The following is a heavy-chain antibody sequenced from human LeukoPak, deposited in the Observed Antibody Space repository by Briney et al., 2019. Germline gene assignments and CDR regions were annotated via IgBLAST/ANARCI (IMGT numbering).Heavy chain of an antibody. Sequence: GGSLRLSCAASGFTFSSYGMHWVRQAPGKGLEWVSFIRNDGSNKYYADSVKGRFTISRDNSKNTLYLQVNSLRAEDTAVYYCAKDHGGHLFDYWGQGTLVTVSS. V-gene: IGHV3-30*02. CDR2: IRNDGSNK. J-gene: IGHJ4*02. CDR1: GFTFSSYG. D-gene: IGHD4-23*01. CDR3: AKDHGGHLFDY.